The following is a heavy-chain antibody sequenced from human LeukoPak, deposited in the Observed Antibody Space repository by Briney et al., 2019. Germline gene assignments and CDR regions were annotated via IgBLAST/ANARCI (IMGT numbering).Heavy chain of an antibody. J-gene: IGHJ6*03. V-gene: IGHV3-74*01. Sequence: GGTLRFSCAASGFTFSNYWMHWVRQAPGKGLVWVSRINSDGSSTSYADSVKGRFIISRDNAKNTLYLQMNSLRAEDTAVYYCARVSSGSYFGYYYYYMDVWGKGTTVTVSS. CDR1: GFTFSNYW. CDR2: INSDGSST. CDR3: ARVSSGSYFGYYYYYMDV. D-gene: IGHD1-26*01.